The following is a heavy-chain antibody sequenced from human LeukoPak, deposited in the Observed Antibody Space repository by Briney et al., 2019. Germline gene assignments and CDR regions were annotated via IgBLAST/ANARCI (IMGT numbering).Heavy chain of an antibody. J-gene: IGHJ4*02. CDR2: IIPILGIA. CDR1: GGTFSSYT. CDR3: ATTGDMVRGVFDY. D-gene: IGHD3-10*01. V-gene: IGHV1-69*02. Sequence: SVKVSCKASGGTFSSYTISWVRQAPGQGLEWMGRIIPILGIANYAQKFQGRVTITADKSTSTAYMELSSLISEDTAVYYCATTGDMVRGVFDYWGQGTLVTVSS.